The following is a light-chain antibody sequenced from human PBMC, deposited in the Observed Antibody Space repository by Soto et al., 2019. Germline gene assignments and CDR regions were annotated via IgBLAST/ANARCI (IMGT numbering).Light chain of an antibody. Sequence: QSALTQPPSVSGSPGQSVTISCTGTSSDVGSSNGVSWYQQPPGTAPKLMIYDVSNRPSGVPDRFSGSKSGNTASLTISVLQAEDEAYYYCSSYTSSSTYGFGTGTKVTVL. CDR1: SSDVGSSNG. V-gene: IGLV2-18*02. J-gene: IGLJ1*01. CDR2: DVS. CDR3: SSYTSSSTYG.